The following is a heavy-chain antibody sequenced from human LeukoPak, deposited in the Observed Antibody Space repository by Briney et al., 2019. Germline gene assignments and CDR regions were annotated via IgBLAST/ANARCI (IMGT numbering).Heavy chain of an antibody. D-gene: IGHD3-22*01. CDR3: ARDYYDSSGFYYYYMDV. J-gene: IGHJ6*03. CDR2: IYTSGST. V-gene: IGHV4-4*07. CDR1: GGFISSYY. Sequence: SETLSLTCTVSGGFISSYYWSRIRQPPGKGLEWIGRIYTSGSTNYNPSLKSRVTMSVDTSKNQFSLKLSSVTAADTAVYYCARDYYDSSGFYYYYMDVWGKGTTVTISS.